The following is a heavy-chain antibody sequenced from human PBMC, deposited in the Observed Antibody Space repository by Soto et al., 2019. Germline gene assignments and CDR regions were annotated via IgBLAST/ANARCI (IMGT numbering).Heavy chain of an antibody. J-gene: IGHJ5*02. D-gene: IGHD2-15*01. CDR3: ARGPGEWVAATFWFDP. CDR2: IYYSGST. V-gene: IGHV4-61*01. Sequence: ETLSLTCTVSGGSVISGSYYWVCIRQPPGKGLEWIGYIYYSGSTNYNPSLKSRVTISVDTSKNQFSLKLSSVTAADTAVYYCARGPGEWVAATFWFDPWGQGTLVTVSS. CDR1: GGSVISGSYY.